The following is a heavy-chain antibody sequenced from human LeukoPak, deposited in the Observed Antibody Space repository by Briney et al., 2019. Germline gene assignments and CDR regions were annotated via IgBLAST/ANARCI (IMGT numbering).Heavy chain of an antibody. CDR3: ATLVGSGSFFDY. J-gene: IGHJ4*02. D-gene: IGHD3-10*01. Sequence: GESLKISCKCSGYRFTSYWIGWVRHVPGKGLEYMGIIYPGDSDTRYSPSFQGQVTISADKSISTAYLQWSSLKASDTAMYYCATLVGSGSFFDYWGQGTLVTVSS. CDR1: GYRFTSYW. V-gene: IGHV5-51*01. CDR2: IYPGDSDT.